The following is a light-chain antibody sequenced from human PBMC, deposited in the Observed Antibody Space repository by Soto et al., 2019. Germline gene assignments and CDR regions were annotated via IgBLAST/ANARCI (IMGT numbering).Light chain of an antibody. Sequence: EIVMTQSPATLSVSPGERATLSCRASQSVSSDLAWYQQKPDQAPRLLMYGASTRATGIPARFSGSGSGTEFTLTISSLQSEDFAFYYCQQYNDWPGTFGQGTKVEIK. J-gene: IGKJ1*01. CDR3: QQYNDWPGT. CDR2: GAS. V-gene: IGKV3-15*01. CDR1: QSVSSD.